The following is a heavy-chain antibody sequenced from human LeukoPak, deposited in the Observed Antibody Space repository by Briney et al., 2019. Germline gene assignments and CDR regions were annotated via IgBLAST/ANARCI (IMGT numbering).Heavy chain of an antibody. Sequence: SETLSLTCAVYGGSFSGYYWSWIRQPPGKGLEWIGEINHSGSPNYNPSLKSRVTISVDTSKNQFSLKLSSVTAADTAVYYCARGRPIVGAIPVRFDYWGQGTLVTVSS. CDR1: GGSFSGYY. CDR3: ARGRPIVGAIPVRFDY. J-gene: IGHJ4*02. CDR2: INHSGSP. D-gene: IGHD1-26*01. V-gene: IGHV4-34*01.